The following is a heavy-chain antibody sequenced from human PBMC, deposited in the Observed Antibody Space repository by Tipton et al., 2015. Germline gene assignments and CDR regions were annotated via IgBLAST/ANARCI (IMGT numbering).Heavy chain of an antibody. CDR3: VNAKSDYGDYGFDY. D-gene: IGHD4-17*01. Sequence: LRLSCVASGFTFRSYGMSWVRQAPGKGLEWVSSITGSGSRTSYAESVRGRLTISRDNSKNTLYLHISSLRAEDTAMYYCVNAKSDYGDYGFDYWGQGTLVTVSS. CDR1: GFTFRSYG. V-gene: IGHV3-23*01. J-gene: IGHJ4*02. CDR2: ITGSGSRT.